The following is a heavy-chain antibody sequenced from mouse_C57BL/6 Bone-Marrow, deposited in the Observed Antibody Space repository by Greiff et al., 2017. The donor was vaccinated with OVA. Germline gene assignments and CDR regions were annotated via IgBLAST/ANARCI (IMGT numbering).Heavy chain of an antibody. D-gene: IGHD2-3*01. CDR2: INPSTGGT. CDR1: GYSFTGYY. V-gene: IGHV1-42*01. J-gene: IGHJ3*01. Sequence: VQLQQSGPELVKPGASVKISCKASGYSFTGYYMNWVKQSPEKSLEWIGEINPSTGGTTYNQKFKAKATLTVDKSSSTAYMQLKSLTSEDSAVDYCAREGGYFFAYWGQGTLVTVSA. CDR3: AREGGYFFAY.